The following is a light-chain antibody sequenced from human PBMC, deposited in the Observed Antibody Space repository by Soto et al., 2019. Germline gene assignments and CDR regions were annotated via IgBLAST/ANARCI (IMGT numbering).Light chain of an antibody. CDR3: QQYGSSPRT. J-gene: IGKJ1*01. CDR1: QSVGSN. CDR2: GAS. Sequence: ERVMTQSPATLSVSPGERATLSCRASQSVGSNLAWYQQKPGQAPRLLIFGASSRATGVPARFSGSGSGTEFTLTINSLQSEDFAVYFCQQYGSSPRTFGQGTKVEIK. V-gene: IGKV3-15*01.